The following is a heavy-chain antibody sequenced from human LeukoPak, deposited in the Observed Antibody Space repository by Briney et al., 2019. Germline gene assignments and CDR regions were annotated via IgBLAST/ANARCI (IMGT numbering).Heavy chain of an antibody. CDR1: GYSISSGYY. V-gene: IGHV4-38-2*02. Sequence: SETLSLTYTVSGYSISSGYYWGWIRQPPGKGLEWIGSIYHSGGTYYNPSFKSRVTISVDTSKNQFSLKLSSATAADTAVYYCARVVAAAVPFFDYWGQGTLVTVSS. CDR2: IYHSGGT. CDR3: ARVVAAAVPFFDY. J-gene: IGHJ4*02. D-gene: IGHD6-13*01.